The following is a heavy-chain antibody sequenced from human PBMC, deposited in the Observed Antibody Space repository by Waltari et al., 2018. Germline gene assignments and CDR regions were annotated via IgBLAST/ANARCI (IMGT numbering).Heavy chain of an antibody. CDR3: ARVPWSSSWYYFDY. CDR2: SIPILGIA. Sequence: QVQLVQSGAEVKKPGSSVKVSCKASGGTFSSYAISWVRQAPGQGLEWMGGSIPILGIANYAQKFQCRVTITADKSTSTAYMELSSLRSEDTAVYYCARVPWSSSWYYFDYWGQGTLVTVSS. J-gene: IGHJ4*02. CDR1: GGTFSSYA. D-gene: IGHD6-13*01. V-gene: IGHV1-69*10.